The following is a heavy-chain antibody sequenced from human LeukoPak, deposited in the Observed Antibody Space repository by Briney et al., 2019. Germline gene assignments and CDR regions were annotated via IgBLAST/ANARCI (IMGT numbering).Heavy chain of an antibody. V-gene: IGHV3-11*01. CDR2: ISSSGSTI. CDR3: ARAGTVTYYYDSSGYYYGY. J-gene: IGHJ4*02. D-gene: IGHD3-22*01. CDR1: GFTFSDYY. Sequence: GGSLRLSCAASGFTFSDYYMSWVRQAPGKGREGVSYISSSGSTIYYADSVKGRFTISRDNAKNSLYLQMNSLRAEDTAVYYCARAGTVTYYYDSSGYYYGYWGQGTLVTVSS.